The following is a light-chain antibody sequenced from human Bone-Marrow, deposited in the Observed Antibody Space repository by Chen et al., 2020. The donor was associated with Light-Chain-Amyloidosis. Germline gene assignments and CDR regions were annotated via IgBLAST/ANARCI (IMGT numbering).Light chain of an antibody. CDR3: QSYDNSLSGWV. V-gene: IGLV1-40*01. CDR1: SSNIGAPYD. J-gene: IGLJ3*02. CDR2: GTM. Sequence: QSVLTQPPSVSGAPGQRVTISCTGSSSNIGAPYDVLWYQQLPGAAPKLLIYGTMNRPSSVPDRFSGSKSGTSASLAITGLQAEDEADYYCQSYDNSLSGWVFGGGTKLTVL.